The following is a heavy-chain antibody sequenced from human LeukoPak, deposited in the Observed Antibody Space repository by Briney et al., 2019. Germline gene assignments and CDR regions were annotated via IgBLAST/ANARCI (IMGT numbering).Heavy chain of an antibody. CDR3: ARYPPTEDGYRNDY. D-gene: IGHD5-24*01. Sequence: SGGSLRLSCAASGFTFSSYAMHWVRQAPGKGLEWVTFIRYDGTNKYYADSVKGRFTISRDNSKNTLYLQMNSLRAEDTAVYYCARYPPTEDGYRNDYWGQGTLVTVSS. J-gene: IGHJ4*02. V-gene: IGHV3-30*02. CDR1: GFTFSSYA. CDR2: IRYDGTNK.